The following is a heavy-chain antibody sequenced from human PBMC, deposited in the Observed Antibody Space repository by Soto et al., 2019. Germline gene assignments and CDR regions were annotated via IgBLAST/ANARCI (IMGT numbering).Heavy chain of an antibody. CDR1: GGSISSGGYS. CDR2: IYHSGST. D-gene: IGHD6-19*01. Sequence: QLQLQESGSGLVKPSQTLSLTCAVSGGSISSGGYSWSWIRQPPGKGLEWIGDIYHSGSTYYNPSLKSRVTISVDRPRTQFSLKLSSVTAADTAVYYCASAGGLGAVAADYWGQGTLVTVSS. J-gene: IGHJ4*02. V-gene: IGHV4-30-2*01. CDR3: ASAGGLGAVAADY.